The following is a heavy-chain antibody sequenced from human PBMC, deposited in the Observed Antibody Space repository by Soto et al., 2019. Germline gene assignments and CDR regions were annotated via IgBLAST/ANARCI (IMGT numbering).Heavy chain of an antibody. CDR2: ISYDGSNK. CDR1: GFTFSSYA. V-gene: IGHV3-30-3*01. J-gene: IGHJ4*02. CDR3: ARGGSSSWYFDY. D-gene: IGHD6-13*01. Sequence: QVQLVESGGGVVQPGRSLRLSCAASGFTFSSYAMHWVRQAPGKGLEWVAVISYDGSNKYYADSVKGRFTISRDNSKNTLYLQMNSRRAEDTAVYYCARGGSSSWYFDYWGQGTLVTVSS.